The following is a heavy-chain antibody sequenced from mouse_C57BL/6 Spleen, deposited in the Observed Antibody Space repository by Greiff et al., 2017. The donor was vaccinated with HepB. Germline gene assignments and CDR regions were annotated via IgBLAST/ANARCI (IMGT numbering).Heavy chain of an antibody. CDR3: AREEDYYGIFDY. V-gene: IGHV1-76*01. J-gene: IGHJ2*01. CDR2: IYPGSGNT. CDR1: GYTFTDYY. Sequence: QVQLQQSGAELVRPGASVKLSCKASGYTFTDYYINWVKQRPGQGLEWIARIYPGSGNTYYNEKCKGKATLTAEKSSSPAYMQLSSLTSEDSAVYFCAREEDYYGIFDYWGQGTTLTVSS. D-gene: IGHD1-1*01.